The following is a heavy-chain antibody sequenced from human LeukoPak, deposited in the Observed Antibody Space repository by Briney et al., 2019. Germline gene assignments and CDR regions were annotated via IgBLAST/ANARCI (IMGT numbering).Heavy chain of an antibody. CDR1: GGSISSYY. V-gene: IGHV4-59*08. J-gene: IGHJ3*02. Sequence: SETLSLICTGSGGSISSYYWSWIRQPPGKGLEWIGYIYYSGSTNYNPSLKSRVSISVDTSKNQFSLKLSSVTAADTAVYYCAWGTMEQQLVYHAFDSWGRGTMVTVSS. CDR2: IYYSGST. D-gene: IGHD6-13*01. CDR3: AWGTMEQQLVYHAFDS.